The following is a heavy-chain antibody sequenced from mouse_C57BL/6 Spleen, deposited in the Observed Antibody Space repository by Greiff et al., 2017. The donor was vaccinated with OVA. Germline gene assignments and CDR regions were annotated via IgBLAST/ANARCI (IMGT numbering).Heavy chain of an antibody. D-gene: IGHD1-1*01. V-gene: IGHV1-26*01. J-gene: IGHJ1*03. CDR2: INPNNGGT. CDR3: ARTYYYGSSLGDFDV. CDR1: GYTFTDYY. Sequence: VEPGASVKISCKASGYTFTDYYMNWVKQSHGKSLEWIGDINPNNGGTSYNQKFKGKATLTVDKSSSTAYMELRSLTSEDSAVYYCARTYYYGSSLGDFDVWGTGTTVTVSS.